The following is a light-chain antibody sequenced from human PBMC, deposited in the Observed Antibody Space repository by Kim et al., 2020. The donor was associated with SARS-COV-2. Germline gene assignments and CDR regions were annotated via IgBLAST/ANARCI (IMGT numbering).Light chain of an antibody. Sequence: GRMYTVSCVGTTSDVGGFDSVSWDKQHPGKAPKLLIYDVAKRPSGVSSRFSAFKSGDTASLIISGLQAEDEANYYCSSYTSSSKVIFGGGTQLTVL. V-gene: IGLV2-14*03. CDR3: SSYTSSSKVI. J-gene: IGLJ2*01. CDR2: DVA. CDR1: TSDVGGFDS.